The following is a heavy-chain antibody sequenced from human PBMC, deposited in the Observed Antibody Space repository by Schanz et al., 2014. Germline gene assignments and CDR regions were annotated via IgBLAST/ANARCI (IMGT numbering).Heavy chain of an antibody. CDR1: GFTFSDYW. V-gene: IGHV3-48*01. D-gene: IGHD3-3*01. J-gene: IGHJ4*02. Sequence: EVQLVESGGGLVQPGGSLRLSCTASGFTFSDYWMSWVRQAPGKGLEWVSYISSASSTINYADSVKGRFTISRDNAKNSVFLQMNSLRAEDTAVYYCVRDSFFAFDYWGQGTLVTVSS. CDR3: VRDSFFAFDY. CDR2: ISSASSTI.